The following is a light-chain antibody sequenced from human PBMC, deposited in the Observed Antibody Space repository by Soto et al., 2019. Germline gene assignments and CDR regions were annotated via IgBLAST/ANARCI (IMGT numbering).Light chain of an antibody. J-gene: IGKJ2*01. CDR2: GAS. CDR1: QSVSSN. V-gene: IGKV3-15*01. CDR3: QQYDNWPYT. Sequence: EIVMTQSPATLSVSPGERAALSCRASQSVSSNLAWYQQKPGQAPRLLIYGASTRVTGLPARFSGSGSETDFTLTISSLQSEDFAVYYCQQYDNWPYTFGQGTKVEIK.